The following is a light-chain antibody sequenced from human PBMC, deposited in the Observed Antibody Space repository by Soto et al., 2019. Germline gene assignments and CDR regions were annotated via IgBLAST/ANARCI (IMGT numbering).Light chain of an antibody. J-gene: IGKJ3*01. Sequence: DIPITQSPTSLSASVGDRVTITCRASQDIRNSVAWYQQKPGKAPKLLIYAASTLQSGVPSRFSGSGSGTDFTLTINRLQPEDVATYSCQKYSSVPVFGPGTKVEIK. CDR3: QKYSSVPV. CDR2: AAS. V-gene: IGKV1-27*01. CDR1: QDIRNS.